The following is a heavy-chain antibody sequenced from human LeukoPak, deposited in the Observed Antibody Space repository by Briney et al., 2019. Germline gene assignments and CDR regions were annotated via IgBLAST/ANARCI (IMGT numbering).Heavy chain of an antibody. J-gene: IGHJ4*02. D-gene: IGHD5-18*01. CDR2: IHFSGST. V-gene: IGHV4-59*01. Sequence: SETLSLTCSVSGGSISSYYWSWIRQPPGKGLEWIGYIHFSGSTNYNPSLKSRVTISVDTSKNQFSLKLSSVTAADTAVYYCARDTAMVLFDYWGQGTLVTVSS. CDR1: GGSISSYY. CDR3: ARDTAMVLFDY.